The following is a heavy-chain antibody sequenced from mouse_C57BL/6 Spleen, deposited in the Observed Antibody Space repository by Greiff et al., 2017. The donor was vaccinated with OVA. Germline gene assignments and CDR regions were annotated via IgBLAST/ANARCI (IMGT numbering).Heavy chain of an antibody. J-gene: IGHJ4*01. Sequence: QVQLKQSGAELVKPGASVKISCKASGYAFSSYWMNWVKQRPGKGLEWIGQIYPGDGDTNYNGKFKGKATLTADKSSSTAYMQLSSLTSEDSAVYFCARMGGYYSNYDAMDYWGQGTSVTVSS. CDR3: ARMGGYYSNYDAMDY. D-gene: IGHD2-5*01. V-gene: IGHV1-80*01. CDR1: GYAFSSYW. CDR2: IYPGDGDT.